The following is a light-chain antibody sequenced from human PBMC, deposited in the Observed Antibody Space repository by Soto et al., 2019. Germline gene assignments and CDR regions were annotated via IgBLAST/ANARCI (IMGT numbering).Light chain of an antibody. V-gene: IGLV2-11*01. CDR3: CSYAGSYSGV. CDR1: SSDVGAYNY. Sequence: QSALTQPRSVSGSPGQSVPISCTGTSSDVGAYNYVSWYQHHPGKAPKVMIYDVSERPSGVPDRFSGSKSDNKASLTISGLQAEDEADYYCCSYAGSYSGVFGGGTKLTVL. J-gene: IGLJ3*02. CDR2: DVS.